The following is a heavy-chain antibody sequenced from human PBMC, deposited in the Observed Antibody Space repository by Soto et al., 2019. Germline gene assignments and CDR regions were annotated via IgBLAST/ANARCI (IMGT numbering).Heavy chain of an antibody. Sequence: ASVKVSCKASGYTFTSYDINWVRQATGQGLEWMGWMNPNSGNTGYAQKFQGRVTMTRNTSISTAYMELSSLRYEDTAVYYCARDRFISSYYYYYMDVWGKGTTVTVSS. CDR3: ARDRFISSYYYYYMDV. V-gene: IGHV1-8*01. CDR1: GYTFTSYD. CDR2: MNPNSGNT. J-gene: IGHJ6*03. D-gene: IGHD3-10*01.